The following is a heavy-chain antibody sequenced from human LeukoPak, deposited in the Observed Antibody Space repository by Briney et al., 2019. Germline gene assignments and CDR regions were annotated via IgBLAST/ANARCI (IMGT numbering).Heavy chain of an antibody. CDR3: ARDKVPGYGMDV. V-gene: IGHV4-31*03. J-gene: IGHJ6*02. CDR2: IYYSGST. Sequence: SETLSLTCTVSGVSISSGGYYWSWIRQHPGKGLEWIGYIYYSGSTYYNPSLKSRVTISVDTSKNQFSLKLSSVTAAGTAVYYCARDKVPGYGMDVWGQGTTVTVSS. CDR1: GVSISSGGYY.